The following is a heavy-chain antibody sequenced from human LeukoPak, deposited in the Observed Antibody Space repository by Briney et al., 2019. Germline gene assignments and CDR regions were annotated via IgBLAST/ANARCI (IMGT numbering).Heavy chain of an antibody. CDR3: ARDLSDWEPYYYYGMDV. D-gene: IGHD1-26*01. Sequence: GRSLRLSCAASGFTFSSYGMHWARQAPGKGLEWVAVIWYDGSNKYYADSVKGRFTISRDNSKNTLYLQMNSLRAEDTAVYYCARDLSDWEPYYYYGMDVWGQGTTVTVSS. V-gene: IGHV3-33*01. CDR2: IWYDGSNK. CDR1: GFTFSSYG. J-gene: IGHJ6*02.